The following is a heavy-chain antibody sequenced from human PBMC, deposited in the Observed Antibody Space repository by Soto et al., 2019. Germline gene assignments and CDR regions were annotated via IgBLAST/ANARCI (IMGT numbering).Heavy chain of an antibody. CDR2: ISAYNGNT. J-gene: IGHJ5*02. Sequence: ASVKVSCKASGYTFTSYGISWVRQAPGQGLEWMGWISAYNGNTNYAQKLQGRVTMTTDTSTSTAYMELRSLRSDATAVYYCAGNWYYGDYELNCCDPWGQGTLVTVAS. V-gene: IGHV1-18*01. D-gene: IGHD4-17*01. CDR3: AGNWYYGDYELNCCDP. CDR1: GYTFTSYG.